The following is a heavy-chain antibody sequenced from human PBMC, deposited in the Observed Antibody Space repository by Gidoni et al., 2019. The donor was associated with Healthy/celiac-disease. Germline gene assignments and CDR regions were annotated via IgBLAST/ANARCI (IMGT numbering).Heavy chain of an antibody. D-gene: IGHD3-22*01. J-gene: IGHJ3*01. CDR1: GFTFDDFG. V-gene: IGHV3-20*04. Sequence: EVQLVESGGGVVRPGGSLRLSRAASGFTFDDFGMSWVRQAPGKGLEWVSGINWNGGSTGYADSVKGRFTISRDNAKNSLYLQMNSLRAEDTALYYCARVRVGDYYDSSGYYLWGQGTMVTVSS. CDR2: INWNGGST. CDR3: ARVRVGDYYDSSGYYL.